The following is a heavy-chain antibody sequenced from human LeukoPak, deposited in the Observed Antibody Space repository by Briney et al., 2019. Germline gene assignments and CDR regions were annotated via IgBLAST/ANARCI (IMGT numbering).Heavy chain of an antibody. CDR2: IKQDGSQE. Sequence: GGSLGLSCAASRFALSTYWMSWVRQAPGKGLEWVAHIKQDGSQEYYVDSVKGRLTISRDSAKNSLYLQMNSLRAEDTAVYYCARGPPNWGYDYWGPGTLVTVSS. D-gene: IGHD7-27*01. J-gene: IGHJ4*02. V-gene: IGHV3-7*01. CDR1: RFALSTYW. CDR3: ARGPPNWGYDY.